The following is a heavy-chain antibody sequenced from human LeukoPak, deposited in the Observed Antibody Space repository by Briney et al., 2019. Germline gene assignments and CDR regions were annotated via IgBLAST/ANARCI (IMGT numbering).Heavy chain of an antibody. CDR1: GFTFSSHG. CDR3: AKGSPYYDSSGYNDFQH. V-gene: IGHV3-30*18. D-gene: IGHD3-22*01. Sequence: PGGSLRLSCVASGFTFSSHGMHWVRQAPGKGLEWVAVISYDGRNKYYADSVKGRFTISRDNSKNTLYLQMNSLRAEDTAVYYCAKGSPYYDSSGYNDFQHWGQGTLVTVSS. CDR2: ISYDGRNK. J-gene: IGHJ1*01.